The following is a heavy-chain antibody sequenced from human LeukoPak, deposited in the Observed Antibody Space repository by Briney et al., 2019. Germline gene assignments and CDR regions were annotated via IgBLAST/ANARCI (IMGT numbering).Heavy chain of an antibody. D-gene: IGHD1-26*01. J-gene: IGHJ4*02. CDR3: ARGPTDSGGYPY. V-gene: IGHV1-18*01. CDR1: GGTFSSYA. Sequence: ASVKVSCKASGGTFSSYAISWVRQAPGQGLEWMGWISVYNGNTNYAQKLQGRVTMTTDTSTSTAYMELRSLRSDDTAVYYCARGPTDSGGYPYWGQGTLVTVSS. CDR2: ISVYNGNT.